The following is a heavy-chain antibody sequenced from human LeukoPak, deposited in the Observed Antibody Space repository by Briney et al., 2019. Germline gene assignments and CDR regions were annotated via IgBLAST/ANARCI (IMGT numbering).Heavy chain of an antibody. J-gene: IGHJ4*02. CDR3: ARDPGYYDSSGYLGYYFDY. CDR1: GFTVSSNY. V-gene: IGHV3-66*02. D-gene: IGHD3-22*01. CDR2: IYSGGST. Sequence: RSLRLSCAASGFTVSSNYMSWVRQAPGKGLEWVSVIYSGGSTYYADSVKGRFTISRDNSKNTLYLQMNSLRAEDTAVYYCARDPGYYDSSGYLGYYFDYWGQGTLVTVSS.